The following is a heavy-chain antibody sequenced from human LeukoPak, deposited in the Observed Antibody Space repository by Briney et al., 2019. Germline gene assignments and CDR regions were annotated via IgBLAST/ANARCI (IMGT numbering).Heavy chain of an antibody. J-gene: IGHJ5*02. CDR2: INAGNGNT. V-gene: IGHV1-3*01. CDR3: ARGPSRPWFDP. Sequence: ASVKVSCKASGYTFTIYVMHWVRQAPGQRLEWMGWINAGNGNTKYSQKFQGRVTITRDTSASTAYMALSSLRSEDTAVYYCARGPSRPWFDPWGQGTLVTVSS. CDR1: GYTFTIYV.